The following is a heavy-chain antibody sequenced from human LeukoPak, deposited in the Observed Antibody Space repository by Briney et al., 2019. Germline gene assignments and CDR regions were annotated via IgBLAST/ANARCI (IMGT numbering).Heavy chain of an antibody. Sequence: SETLSLTCAVYGGSFSGYYWSWIRQPPGKGLEWIGEINHSGSTNYNPSLKSRVTISVDTSKNQFSLKLSSVTAADTAVYYCARGVSGWSVGWFDPWGQGTLVTVSS. J-gene: IGHJ5*02. V-gene: IGHV4-34*01. CDR3: ARGVSGWSVGWFDP. CDR1: GGSFSGYY. D-gene: IGHD6-19*01. CDR2: INHSGST.